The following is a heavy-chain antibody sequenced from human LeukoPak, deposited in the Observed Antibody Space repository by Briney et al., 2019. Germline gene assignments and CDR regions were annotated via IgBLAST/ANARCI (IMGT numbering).Heavy chain of an antibody. J-gene: IGHJ4*02. V-gene: IGHV4-59*10. CDR2: IYTSGST. Sequence: PSETLSLTCAVYGGSFSGYYWSWIRQPPGKGLEWIGRIYTSGSTNYNPSLKSRVTMSVDTSKNQFSLKLSSVTAADTALYYCARKSASGNYPLDYWGQGTLVTVSS. D-gene: IGHD3-10*01. CDR3: ARKSASGNYPLDY. CDR1: GGSFSGYY.